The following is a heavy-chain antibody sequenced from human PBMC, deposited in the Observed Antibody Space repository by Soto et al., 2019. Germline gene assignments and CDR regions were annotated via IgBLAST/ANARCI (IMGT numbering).Heavy chain of an antibody. J-gene: IGHJ6*02. D-gene: IGHD5-18*01. V-gene: IGHV1-69*06. Sequence: QVQLVQSGAEVKKPGSSVKVSCKASGGTFSSYAISWVRQAPGQGLEWMGGIIPIFGTANYAQKFQGRVTITADKSTSTAYMELSNLRSEDTAVYYCARDPEGESRTAIVRDGYYYYGMDVWGQGTTVTVSS. CDR2: IIPIFGTA. CDR1: GGTFSSYA. CDR3: ARDPEGESRTAIVRDGYYYYGMDV.